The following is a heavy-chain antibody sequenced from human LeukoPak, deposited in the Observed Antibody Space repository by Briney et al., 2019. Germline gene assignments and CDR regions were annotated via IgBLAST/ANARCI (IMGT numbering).Heavy chain of an antibody. CDR1: GGSISSGGTY. V-gene: IGHV4-31*03. CDR3: ARDQENYYYMDV. CDR2: IYYSGST. J-gene: IGHJ6*03. Sequence: PSETLSLTCTVSGGSISSGGTYWTWIRQHPGKGLEWIGYIYYSGSTYYNPSLKSRVTISVDTSKNQFSLKLSSVTAADTAVYYCARDQENYYYMDVWGKGTTVTVSS.